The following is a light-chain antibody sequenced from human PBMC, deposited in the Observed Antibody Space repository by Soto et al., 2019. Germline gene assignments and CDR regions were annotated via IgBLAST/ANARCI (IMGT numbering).Light chain of an antibody. J-gene: IGKJ1*01. Sequence: DIQMTQSPSTLSASVGDRVTITCRASQSISSWLAWYQQEPGTAPNLLIYKASTLQSEVPSRFSGSGSGTEFTLTISSLQPDDFATYYCQQYSDNWTFGQGTKVEIK. V-gene: IGKV1-5*03. CDR2: KAS. CDR3: QQYSDNWT. CDR1: QSISSW.